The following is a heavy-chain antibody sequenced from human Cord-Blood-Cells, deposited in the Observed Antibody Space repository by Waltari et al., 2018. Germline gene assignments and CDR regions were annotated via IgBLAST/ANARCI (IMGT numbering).Heavy chain of an antibody. J-gene: IGHJ2*01. Sequence: QVQLQESGPGLVKPSETLSLTCTVSGGSISSYDWSWIRQPAGKGLEWIGRIYTSGSTNYNPSLKSRVTMSVDTSKNQFSLKLSSVTAADTAVYYCARDQRRVSIGTFDLWGRGTLVTVSS. CDR1: GGSISSYD. V-gene: IGHV4-4*07. D-gene: IGHD2-8*01. CDR2: IYTSGST. CDR3: ARDQRRVSIGTFDL.